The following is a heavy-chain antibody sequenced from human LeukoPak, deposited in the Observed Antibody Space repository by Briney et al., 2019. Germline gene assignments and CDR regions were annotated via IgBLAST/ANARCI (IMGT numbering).Heavy chain of an antibody. CDR1: GGSISSSSYY. CDR3: ARHSGSGWSTFDC. D-gene: IGHD6-19*01. J-gene: IGHJ4*02. CDR2: IYYSGST. Sequence: SETLSLTCTVSGGSISSSSYYWGWIRQPPGKGLEWIGSIYYSGSTYYNPSLKSRVTISVVTSKKQFSLKVSSVTAADTAVYYCARHSGSGWSTFDCWGQGTLVTVSS. V-gene: IGHV4-39*01.